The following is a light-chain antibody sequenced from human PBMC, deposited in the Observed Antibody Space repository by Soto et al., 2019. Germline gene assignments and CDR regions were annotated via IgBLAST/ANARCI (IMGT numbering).Light chain of an antibody. J-gene: IGKJ4*01. CDR3: QQYSNSPLT. CDR1: QSVRSSY. V-gene: IGKV3-20*01. CDR2: GAS. Sequence: EIVLTQSPGTLSLSPGERATLSCRASQSVRSSYLAWYQQKPGQAPRLLIYGASNRATGIPDRFSGSGSGTDFTLTISRLEPEDFAMYYCQQYSNSPLTFGRGTKVEIK.